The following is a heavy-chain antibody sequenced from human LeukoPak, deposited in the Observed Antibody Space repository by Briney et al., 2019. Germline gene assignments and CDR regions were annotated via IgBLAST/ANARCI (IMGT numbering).Heavy chain of an antibody. CDR2: ISYDGSNK. V-gene: IGHV3-30*04. J-gene: IGHJ6*04. Sequence: GRSLRLSCAASGFTFSSYAMHWVRQAPGKGLEWVAVISYDGSNKYYADSVKGRFTISRDNSKNTLYLQMNSLRAEDTAVYYCARVYQYCSSTSCSDYYYYGMDVWGKGTTVTVFS. CDR1: GFTFSSYA. D-gene: IGHD2-2*01. CDR3: ARVYQYCSSTSCSDYYYYGMDV.